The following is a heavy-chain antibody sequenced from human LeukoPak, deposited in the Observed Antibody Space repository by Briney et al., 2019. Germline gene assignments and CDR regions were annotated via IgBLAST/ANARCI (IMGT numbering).Heavy chain of an antibody. CDR1: GFTFSSYA. Sequence: GGSLRLSCAASGFTFSSYAMSWVRQAPGKGLEWVSAISGSGGSTYHADSVKGRFTISRDDAKNSLYLQMNSLRAEDTAVYYCARDRDSSGYFLADAFDIWGQGTMVTVSS. CDR3: ARDRDSSGYFLADAFDI. D-gene: IGHD3-22*01. J-gene: IGHJ3*02. CDR2: ISGSGGST. V-gene: IGHV3-23*01.